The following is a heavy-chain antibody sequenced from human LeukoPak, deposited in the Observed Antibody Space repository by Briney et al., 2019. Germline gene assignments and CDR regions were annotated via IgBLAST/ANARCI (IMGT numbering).Heavy chain of an antibody. Sequence: SETLSLTCTVPGGSISSSSYYWGWIRQPPGKGLEWIGSIYHSGSTNYNPSLKSRVTISVDKSRNQFSLKLSSVTAADTAVYYCAREMATIGRAFDIWGQGTMVTVSS. CDR2: IYHSGST. CDR1: GGSISSSSYY. D-gene: IGHD5-24*01. V-gene: IGHV4-39*07. CDR3: AREMATIGRAFDI. J-gene: IGHJ3*02.